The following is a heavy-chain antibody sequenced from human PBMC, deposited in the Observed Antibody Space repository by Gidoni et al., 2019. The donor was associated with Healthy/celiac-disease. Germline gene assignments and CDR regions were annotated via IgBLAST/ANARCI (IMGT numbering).Heavy chain of an antibody. V-gene: IGHV3-23*01. CDR2: ISGSGRST. Sequence: EGQLLESGGGLVQHGGSLRLACAASGYTFSSYAMSWVRQAPGKGLEWVSAISGSGRSTYYADSVKGRFTISRDNSKNTLYLQMNSLRAEDTAVYYCAKDQRQWLVPLFDYWGQGTLVTVSS. CDR1: GYTFSSYA. D-gene: IGHD6-19*01. CDR3: AKDQRQWLVPLFDY. J-gene: IGHJ4*02.